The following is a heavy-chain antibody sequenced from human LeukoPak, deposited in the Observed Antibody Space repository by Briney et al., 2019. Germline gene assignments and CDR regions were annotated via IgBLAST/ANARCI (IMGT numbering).Heavy chain of an antibody. Sequence: SETLSLTCAVYGESFSGYYWSWIRQPPGKGLEWIGEINHSGSTNYNPSLKSRVTISVDTSKNQFSLKLSSVTAADTAVYYCARGPYSSSWYARYWGQGTLVTVSS. J-gene: IGHJ4*02. V-gene: IGHV4-34*01. D-gene: IGHD6-13*01. CDR2: INHSGST. CDR3: ARGPYSSSWYARY. CDR1: GESFSGYY.